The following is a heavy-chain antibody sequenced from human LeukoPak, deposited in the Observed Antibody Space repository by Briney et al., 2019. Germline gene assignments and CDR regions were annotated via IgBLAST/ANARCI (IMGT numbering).Heavy chain of an antibody. Sequence: PSETLPVTRAVYGGSFSGYYWSWIRQPPGKGLEWIGEINHSGSTNYNPSLKSGVTISVDTSKNQFSLKLSSVTAAATAVYYCASPGFENSSGYYWPLGYWGQ. CDR1: GGSFSGYY. CDR2: INHSGST. J-gene: IGHJ4*02. D-gene: IGHD3-22*01. V-gene: IGHV4-34*01. CDR3: ASPGFENSSGYYWPLGY.